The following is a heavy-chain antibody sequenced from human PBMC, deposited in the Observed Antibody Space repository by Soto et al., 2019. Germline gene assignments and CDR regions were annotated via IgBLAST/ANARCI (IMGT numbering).Heavy chain of an antibody. CDR1: GYTFTGYY. V-gene: IGHV1-2*04. CDR2: INPNSGGT. Sequence: GASVKVSCKASGYTFTGYYMHWVRQAPGQGLEWMGWINPNSGGTNYAQKFQGWVTMTRDTSISTAYMELSRLRSDDTAVYYCARDSYGSCSGGSCNPYYYYGMDVWGQGTTVTVSS. CDR3: ARDSYGSCSGGSCNPYYYYGMDV. D-gene: IGHD2-15*01. J-gene: IGHJ6*02.